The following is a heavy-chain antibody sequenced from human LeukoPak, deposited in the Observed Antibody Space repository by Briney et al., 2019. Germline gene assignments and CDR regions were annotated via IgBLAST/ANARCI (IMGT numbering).Heavy chain of an antibody. J-gene: IGHJ4*02. D-gene: IGHD1-7*01. CDR2: IYYSGST. CDR1: GGSLSSYY. CDR3: ARGRTRTRFDY. V-gene: IGHV4-59*08. Sequence: SETLSLTCTVSGGSLSSYYGSWIRQPPGKGLEWIGYIYYSGSTNYNPSLKSRVTISVDTSKDQFSLKLSSVTAADTAVYYCARGRTRTRFDYWGQGTLVTVSS.